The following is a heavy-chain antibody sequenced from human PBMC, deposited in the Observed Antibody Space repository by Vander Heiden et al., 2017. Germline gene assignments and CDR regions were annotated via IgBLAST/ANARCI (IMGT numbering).Heavy chain of an antibody. CDR1: GGSISSSSYY. D-gene: IGHD3-10*01. CDR2: IYYSGST. V-gene: IGHV4-39*01. Sequence: QLQLQESGPGLVKPSETLSLTCTVSGGSISSSSYYWGWIRQPPGKGLEWIVSIYYSGSTYYNPSRKSRVTISVDTSKNQFSLKLSSVTAADTAVYYCARQSITMVRGVLGWFDPWGQGTLVTVSS. CDR3: ARQSITMVRGVLGWFDP. J-gene: IGHJ5*02.